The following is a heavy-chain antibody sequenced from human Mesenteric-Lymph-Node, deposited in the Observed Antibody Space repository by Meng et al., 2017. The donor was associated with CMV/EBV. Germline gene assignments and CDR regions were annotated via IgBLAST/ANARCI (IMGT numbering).Heavy chain of an antibody. J-gene: IGHJ4*02. Sequence: GESLKISCAASGFTFSSFWMTWLRQAPGKGLEWVANIKQDGSEKKYVDSLRGRFTISRDNAKNSLYLQMDSLRAEDTGVYYCARTSSTTCYDYWGQGTLVTVSS. CDR1: GFTFSSFW. CDR2: IKQDGSEK. D-gene: IGHD2-2*01. V-gene: IGHV3-7*01. CDR3: ARTSSTTCYDY.